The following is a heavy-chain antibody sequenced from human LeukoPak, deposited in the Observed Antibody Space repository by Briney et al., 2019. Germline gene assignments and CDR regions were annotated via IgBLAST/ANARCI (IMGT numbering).Heavy chain of an antibody. CDR3: AKDLPGGSGA. D-gene: IGHD6-19*01. J-gene: IGHJ5*02. V-gene: IGHV3-23*01. CDR2: ISGSGGST. CDR1: GFTFSSYS. Sequence: SGGSPRLSCAASGFTFSSYSMNWVRQAPGKGLEWVSAISGSGGSTYYADSVKGRFTISRDNSKNTLYLQMNSLRAEDTAVYYCAKDLPGGSGAWGQGTLVTVSS.